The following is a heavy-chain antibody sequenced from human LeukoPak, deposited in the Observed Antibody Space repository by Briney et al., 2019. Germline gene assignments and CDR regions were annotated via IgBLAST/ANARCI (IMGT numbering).Heavy chain of an antibody. CDR2: IYYSGST. CDR3: ASSSTRHYYYYYMDV. CDR1: GGSISSYY. Sequence: SETQSLTCTVSGGSISSYYWSWIRQPPGKGLEWIGYIYYSGSTNYNPSLKSRVTISVDTSKNQFSLKLSSVTAADTAVYYCASSSTRHYYYYYMDVWGKGTTVTVSS. J-gene: IGHJ6*03. V-gene: IGHV4-59*01. D-gene: IGHD2-2*01.